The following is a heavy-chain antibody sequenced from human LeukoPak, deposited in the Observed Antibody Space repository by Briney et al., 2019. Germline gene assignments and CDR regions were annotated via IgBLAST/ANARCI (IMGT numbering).Heavy chain of an antibody. CDR2: ISSSGSTI. CDR1: GFTFSSYE. J-gene: IGHJ6*02. Sequence: PGGSLRLSCAASGFTFSSYEMNWVRQAPGKGLEWVSYISSSGSTIYYADSVKGRFTISRDNAKNSLYLQMNSLRAEGTAVYYCARASRVGLRYFDWLVGPELYGMDVWGQGTTVTVSS. V-gene: IGHV3-48*03. D-gene: IGHD3-9*01. CDR3: ARASRVGLRYFDWLVGPELYGMDV.